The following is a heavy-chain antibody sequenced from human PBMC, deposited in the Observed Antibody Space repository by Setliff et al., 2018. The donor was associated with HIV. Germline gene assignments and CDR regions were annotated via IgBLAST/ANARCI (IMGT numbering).Heavy chain of an antibody. CDR3: AREGRRFGHTLGWFDP. J-gene: IGHJ5*02. CDR1: GYTFTDYY. CDR2: INPNSGGT. Sequence: ASVKVSCKASGYTFTDYYMHWVRQAPGQGLGWMGRINPNSGGTNYAQKFQGRVTMTRDTSISTAYMELSRLGSDDTAVYYCAREGRRFGHTLGWFDPWGQGTLVTVSS. V-gene: IGHV1-2*06. D-gene: IGHD3-3*01.